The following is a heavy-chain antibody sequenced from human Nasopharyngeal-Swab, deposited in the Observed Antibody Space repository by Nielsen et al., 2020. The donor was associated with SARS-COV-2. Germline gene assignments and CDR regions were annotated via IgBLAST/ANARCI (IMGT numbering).Heavy chain of an antibody. CDR2: ISGSGGTI. V-gene: IGHV3-11*04. Sequence: GESLKISCAASGFTFSDYYMSWIRQAPGKGLEYVSYISGSGGTIYYGDPMKGRFTLPRDNAKNSLYLQMNSLRAEDTAVYYCARDRANWDFDYWGQGTLVTVSS. D-gene: IGHD7-27*01. J-gene: IGHJ4*02. CDR3: ARDRANWDFDY. CDR1: GFTFSDYY.